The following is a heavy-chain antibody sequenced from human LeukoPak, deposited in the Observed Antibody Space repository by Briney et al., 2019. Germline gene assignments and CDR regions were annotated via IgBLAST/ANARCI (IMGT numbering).Heavy chain of an antibody. D-gene: IGHD3-16*01. V-gene: IGHV4-4*07. Sequence: PSETLSLTCTVSGGSISNYYWNWIRQPAGKGLEWIGRIYATGSTNYNPSLKSRVTISVDTSKNQFSLNLSSVTAADTAVYYCARGRGEDARTPHYWGQGTLVTVSS. CDR3: ARGRGEDARTPHY. CDR1: GGSISNYY. J-gene: IGHJ4*02. CDR2: IYATGST.